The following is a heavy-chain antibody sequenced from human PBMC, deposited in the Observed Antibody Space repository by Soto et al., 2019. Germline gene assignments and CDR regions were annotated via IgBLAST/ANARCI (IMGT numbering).Heavy chain of an antibody. J-gene: IGHJ6*02. V-gene: IGHV3-30-3*01. CDR3: ARDRAYDFWSGYLPYYYGMDV. Sequence: QVQLVESGGGVVQPGRSLRLSCAASGFTFSSYAMHWVRQAPGKGLEWVAVISYDGSNKYYADSVKGRFTISRDNSKNTLYLEMNRLRAEDKAVYYCARDRAYDFWSGYLPYYYGMDVWGQGTTVTVSS. CDR1: GFTFSSYA. D-gene: IGHD3-3*01. CDR2: ISYDGSNK.